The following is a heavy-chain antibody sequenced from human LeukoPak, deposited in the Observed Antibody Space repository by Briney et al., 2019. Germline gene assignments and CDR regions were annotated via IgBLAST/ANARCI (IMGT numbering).Heavy chain of an antibody. CDR1: GFTFTKYW. D-gene: IGHD4-17*01. V-gene: IGHV3-74*03. Sequence: GGPLRLSCAASGFTFTKYWMHWVRQAPGKGLVWVSRVNSDGSRATYADSVKGRFTISRDNANNTLYLQMNSLTAEDTAVYYCAREGSVTNDYWGQGSLVTVSS. CDR2: VNSDGSRA. J-gene: IGHJ4*02. CDR3: AREGSVTNDY.